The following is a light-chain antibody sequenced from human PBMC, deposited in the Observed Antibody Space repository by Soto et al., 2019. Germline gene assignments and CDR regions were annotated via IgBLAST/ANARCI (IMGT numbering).Light chain of an antibody. CDR3: QRYCSLPLT. CDR1: QSVSSSY. V-gene: IGKV3-20*01. CDR2: GAS. Sequence: EIVLTQSPGTLSLSPGERATLSCTASQSVSSSYLAWYQQKPGQAPRLLIYGASSRATGIPDRFSGSGSGTDFTLTISRLEPEDFAVYYCQRYCSLPLTFGGGTKVEIK. J-gene: IGKJ4*01.